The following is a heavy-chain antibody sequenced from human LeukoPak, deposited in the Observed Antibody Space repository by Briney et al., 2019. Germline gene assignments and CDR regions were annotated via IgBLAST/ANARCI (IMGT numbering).Heavy chain of an antibody. CDR3: AKDPGYDPDDPAFDI. CDR1: GFTFDDYA. D-gene: IGHD5-12*01. Sequence: GRSLRLSCAASGFTFDDYAMHWVRQAPGKGLEWVSGISWNSGSIGYADSVKGRFTISRDNAKNSLYLQMNSLRAEDTALYYCAKDPGYDPDDPAFDIWGQGTMDTVSS. CDR2: ISWNSGSI. J-gene: IGHJ3*02. V-gene: IGHV3-9*01.